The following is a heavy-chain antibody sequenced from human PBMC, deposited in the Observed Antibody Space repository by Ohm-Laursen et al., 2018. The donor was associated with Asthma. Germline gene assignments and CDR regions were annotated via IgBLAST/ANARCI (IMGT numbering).Heavy chain of an antibody. CDR1: GGSISSYY. V-gene: IGHV4-59*01. D-gene: IGHD2-15*01. CDR2: IYYSGST. Sequence: TLSLTCTVSGGSISSYYWSWIRQPPGKGLEWIGYIYYSGSTNYNPSLKSRVTISVDTSKNQFSLKLSSVTAADTAVYYCARVSGGPGYYFDYWGQGTLVTVSS. CDR3: ARVSGGPGYYFDY. J-gene: IGHJ4*02.